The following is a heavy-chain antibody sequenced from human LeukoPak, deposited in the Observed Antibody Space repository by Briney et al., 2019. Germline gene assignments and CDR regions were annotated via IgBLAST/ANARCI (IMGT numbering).Heavy chain of an antibody. V-gene: IGHV3-48*01. CDR1: GFFLSSYD. J-gene: IGHJ4*02. CDR3: ARRFYH. CDR2: ISSSSGTM. Sequence: GGSLRLSCSASGFFLSSYDMNWVRQAPGKGLEWVSYISSSSGTMYYADSVRGRFTISRDNAKNSLYLQMNSLRAEDTALYYCARRFYHWGQGTLVTVSS.